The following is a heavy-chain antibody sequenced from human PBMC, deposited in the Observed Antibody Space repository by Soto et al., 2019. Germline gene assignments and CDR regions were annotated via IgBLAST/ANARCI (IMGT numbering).Heavy chain of an antibody. CDR3: ARRYGVAFDI. V-gene: IGHV4-59*08. Sequence: SETLSLTCTVSGGSNNSYYRSWIRQPPGKVLEWIGYIYYSGSTNYNPSLKSRVTISVDTSKNQFSLKLSSVTAADTAVYYCARRYGVAFDIWGQGTMVTVSS. CDR2: IYYSGST. D-gene: IGHD3-10*01. CDR1: GGSNNSYY. J-gene: IGHJ3*02.